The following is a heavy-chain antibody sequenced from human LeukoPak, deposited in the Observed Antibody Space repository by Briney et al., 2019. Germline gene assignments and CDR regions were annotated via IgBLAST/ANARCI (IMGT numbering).Heavy chain of an antibody. Sequence: SETLSLTCAVYGGSFSGYYWSWIRQPPGKGLEWIGEINHSGITNYNPSLKGRVTISINTTKTKFSLKLRCVTGADTAVYYCASRGYSYGRSDYWGQGTLVTVSS. D-gene: IGHD5-18*01. CDR2: INHSGIT. V-gene: IGHV4-34*01. J-gene: IGHJ4*02. CDR3: ASRGYSYGRSDY. CDR1: GGSFSGYY.